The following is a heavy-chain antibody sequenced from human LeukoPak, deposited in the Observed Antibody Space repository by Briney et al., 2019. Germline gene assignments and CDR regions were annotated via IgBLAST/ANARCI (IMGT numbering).Heavy chain of an antibody. CDR2: ISYSGST. CDR3: ARDRSIWFGESYYYYYYMDV. J-gene: IGHJ6*03. Sequence: SETLSLTCTVSGDSISPYYWSWIRQPPGKELEWIGYISYSGSTRYNPSLKSRVSMSVDTSKNQFSLRLTSVTAADTAVYYCARDRSIWFGESYYYYYYMDVWGKGTTVTVSS. V-gene: IGHV4-59*01. D-gene: IGHD3-10*01. CDR1: GDSISPYY.